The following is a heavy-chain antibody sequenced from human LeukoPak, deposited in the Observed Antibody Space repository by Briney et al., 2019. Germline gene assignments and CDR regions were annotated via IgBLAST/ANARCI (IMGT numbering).Heavy chain of an antibody. D-gene: IGHD6-13*01. CDR3: ARATPIAPGY. V-gene: IGHV4-61*01. J-gene: IGHJ4*02. CDR2: IYYSGST. CDR1: GGSVSSGSYY. Sequence: SETLSLTCTVSGGSVSSGSYYWSWIRQPPGKGLEWIGYIYYSGSTNYNPSLKSRVTISVDTSKNQFSLKLSSVTAADTAVYFCARATPIAPGYWGQGTLVTVSS.